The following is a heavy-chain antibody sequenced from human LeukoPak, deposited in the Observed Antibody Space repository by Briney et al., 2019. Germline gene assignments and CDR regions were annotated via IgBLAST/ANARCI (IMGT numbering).Heavy chain of an antibody. CDR3: ARAPNRYCSSSSCYSWFDP. CDR1: GYTFTSYD. D-gene: IGHD2-2*01. V-gene: IGHV1-8*03. CDR2: MNPNSGNT. J-gene: IGHJ5*02. Sequence: ASVKVSCKASGYTFTSYDINWVRQATGQGLEWMGWMNPNSGNTGYAQKFQGRVTITRNTSISTAYMVLSSLRSEDTAVYYCARAPNRYCSSSSCYSWFDPWGQGTLVTVSS.